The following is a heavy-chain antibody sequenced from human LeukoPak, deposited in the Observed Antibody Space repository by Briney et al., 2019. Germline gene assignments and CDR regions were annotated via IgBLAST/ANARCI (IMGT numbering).Heavy chain of an antibody. V-gene: IGHV3-23*01. CDR1: GFTFDDYA. CDR2: ISGSGGST. D-gene: IGHD6-19*01. CDR3: AKGGAVAGTSGY. J-gene: IGHJ4*02. Sequence: GGSLRLSCAASGFTFDDYAMHWVRQAPGKGLGWVSAISGSGGSTYYADSVKGRFTISRDNSKNTLYLQMNSLRAEDTAVYYCAKGGAVAGTSGYWGQGTLVTVSS.